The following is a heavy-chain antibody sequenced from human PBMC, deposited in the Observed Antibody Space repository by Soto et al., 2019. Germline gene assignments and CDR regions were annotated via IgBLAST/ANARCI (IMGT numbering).Heavy chain of an antibody. V-gene: IGHV4-59*08. J-gene: IGHJ5*02. CDR2: IYYSGST. CDR1: GDSISEYY. D-gene: IGHD3-10*01. CDR3: ARHSSGTSFDP. Sequence: SETLSLSCTVSGDSISEYYWSWIRQPPGKGLEWIGYIYYSGSTNSNNPSLKSRVAISVDTSKNEFSLKLSSVTAADTAVYYCARHSSGTSFDPWGQGTLVTVS.